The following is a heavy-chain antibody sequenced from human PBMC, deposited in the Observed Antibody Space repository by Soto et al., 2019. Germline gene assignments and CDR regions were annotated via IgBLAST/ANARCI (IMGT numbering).Heavy chain of an antibody. CDR2: INPSGGST. Sequence: ASLKVSCKASGYTFTSYYMHWVRQAPGQGLEWMGIINPSGGSTSYAQKFQGRVTMTRDTSTSTVYMELSSLRSEDTAVYYCARDGGYCSGGSCYNYYYYGMDVWGQGTTVTVSS. J-gene: IGHJ6*02. V-gene: IGHV1-46*01. CDR1: GYTFTSYY. D-gene: IGHD2-15*01. CDR3: ARDGGYCSGGSCYNYYYYGMDV.